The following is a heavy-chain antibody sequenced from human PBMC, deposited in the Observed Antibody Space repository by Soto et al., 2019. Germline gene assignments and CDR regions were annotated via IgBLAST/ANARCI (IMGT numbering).Heavy chain of an antibody. J-gene: IGHJ3*02. V-gene: IGHV1-69*10. Sequence: GASVKVSCKAPGGTFSSYRISWVRQAPGQGLEWMGGISPMVGMANYAERFQGRVTITADESTSTAHMELRSLTSEDTATYYCAREGYNSGRDPLDIWGQGTMVTVSS. CDR1: GGTFSSYR. CDR2: ISPMVGMA. D-gene: IGHD6-19*01. CDR3: AREGYNSGRDPLDI.